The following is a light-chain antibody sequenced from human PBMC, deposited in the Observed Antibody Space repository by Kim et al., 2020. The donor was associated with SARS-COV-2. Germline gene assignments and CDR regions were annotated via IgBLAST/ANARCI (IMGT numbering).Light chain of an antibody. Sequence: VTISCTGTSSDVGGYNYVSWYQQHPGKAPKLMIYDVSKRPSGVPDRFSGSKSGNTASLTISGLQAEDEADYYCCSYAGSYTLYVFGTGTKVTVL. CDR2: DVS. CDR3: CSYAGSYTLYV. J-gene: IGLJ1*01. CDR1: SSDVGGYNY. V-gene: IGLV2-11*01.